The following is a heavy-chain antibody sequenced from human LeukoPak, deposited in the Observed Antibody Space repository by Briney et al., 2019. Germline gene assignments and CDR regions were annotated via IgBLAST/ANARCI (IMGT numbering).Heavy chain of an antibody. CDR3: ARDSQSFRGEFVGAFDI. CDR2: ISYDGSNK. D-gene: IGHD2-21*01. J-gene: IGHJ3*02. Sequence: PGRSLRLSCAASGFTFSSYGMHWVRQAPGKGLEWVAVISYDGSNKYYADSVKGRFTISRDNSKNTLYLQMNSLGAEDTAVYYCARDSQSFRGEFVGAFDIWGQGTMVTVSS. V-gene: IGHV3-30*03. CDR1: GFTFSSYG.